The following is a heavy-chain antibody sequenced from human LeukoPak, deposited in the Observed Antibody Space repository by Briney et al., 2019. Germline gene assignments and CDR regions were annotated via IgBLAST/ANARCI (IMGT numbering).Heavy chain of an antibody. J-gene: IGHJ3*02. D-gene: IGHD2-2*01. Sequence: SETLSLTCAVSGYPMNSGYYWGWVRQPPGKGLEWIASIYHGGRSYYNPSLKSRVTISVDTSKNQFSLKMSSVIAADTAVYYCARILGYCTSTNCHDAFDIWGQGTMVTVSS. CDR1: GYPMNSGYY. V-gene: IGHV4-38-2*01. CDR2: IYHGGRS. CDR3: ARILGYCTSTNCHDAFDI.